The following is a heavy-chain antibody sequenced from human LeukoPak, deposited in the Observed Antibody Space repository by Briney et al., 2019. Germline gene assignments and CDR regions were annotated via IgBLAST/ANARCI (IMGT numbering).Heavy chain of an antibody. CDR1: GFTFSNFW. CDR2: IQQDGSAK. D-gene: IGHD1-26*01. V-gene: IGHV3-7*04. CDR3: VREYIGSSDFDF. J-gene: IGHJ4*02. Sequence: GGSLRLSCAASGFTFSNFWVSWVRQAPGKGLEWVANIQQDGSAKHYLDSVRGRFTISRDNAKNSLFLQMNSLRAEDTALYYCVREYIGSSDFDFWGQGTLVTVSS.